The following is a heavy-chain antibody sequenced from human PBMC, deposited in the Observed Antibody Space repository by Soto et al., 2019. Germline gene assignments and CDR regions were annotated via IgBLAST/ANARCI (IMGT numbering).Heavy chain of an antibody. V-gene: IGHV3-43*01. J-gene: IGHJ6*02. D-gene: IGHD1-1*01. CDR1: GFTFDDYT. Sequence: GGSLRLSCAASGFTFDDYTMHWVRQAPGKGLEWVSLISWDGGSTYYADSVKGRFTISRDNSKNPLYLQMNSLRTEDTALYYCAKNWNYYYYGMDVWGQGTTVTVSS. CDR3: AKNWNYYYYGMDV. CDR2: ISWDGGST.